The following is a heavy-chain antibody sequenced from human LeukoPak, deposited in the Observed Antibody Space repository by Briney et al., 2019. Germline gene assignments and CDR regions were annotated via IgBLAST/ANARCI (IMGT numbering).Heavy chain of an antibody. J-gene: IGHJ3*02. CDR2: ISSGGPTI. Sequence: QPGGSLRLSCAASGFTFSSYEMNWVRQAPGKGLEWVSYISSGGPTIFYADSVKGRFTISRDNAKNSLYLQMNSLRAEGTAVYYCARDHDSSGFDAFDIWGQGKMVTVSS. CDR3: ARDHDSSGFDAFDI. V-gene: IGHV3-48*03. D-gene: IGHD3-22*01. CDR1: GFTFSSYE.